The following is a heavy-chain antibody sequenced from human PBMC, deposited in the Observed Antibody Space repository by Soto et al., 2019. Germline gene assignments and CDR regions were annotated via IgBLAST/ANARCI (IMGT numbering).Heavy chain of an antibody. V-gene: IGHV1-69*13. CDR1: GGTFSSYA. Sequence: LVKVSCKASGGTFSSYAISWVRQAPGQGLEWMGGIIPIFGTANYAQKFQGRVTITADESTSTAYMELSSLRSEDTAVYYCARRAVPAAQYYFDYWGQGTLVTVSS. J-gene: IGHJ4*02. D-gene: IGHD2-2*01. CDR2: IIPIFGTA. CDR3: ARRAVPAAQYYFDY.